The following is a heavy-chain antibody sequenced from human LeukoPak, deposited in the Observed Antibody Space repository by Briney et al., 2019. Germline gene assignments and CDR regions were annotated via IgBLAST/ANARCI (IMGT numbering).Heavy chain of an antibody. CDR3: AKALRITIFGVVPPFDP. J-gene: IGHJ5*02. CDR1: GFTFSSYG. D-gene: IGHD3-3*01. V-gene: IGHV3-30*02. Sequence: PGGSLRLSCAASGFTFSSYGMHWVRQAPGKGLEWVAFIRYDGSNRYYAESAKGLFNISRDNSKNTLYLQMNSLRAEDTAVYYCAKALRITIFGVVPPFDPWGQGTLVTVSS. CDR2: IRYDGSNR.